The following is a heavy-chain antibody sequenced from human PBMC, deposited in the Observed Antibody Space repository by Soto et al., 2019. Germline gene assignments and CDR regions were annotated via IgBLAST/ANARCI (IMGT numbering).Heavy chain of an antibody. CDR3: ARGRVAAAGTGYYYYYMDV. V-gene: IGHV1-18*01. CDR2: ISAYNGNT. Sequence: ASVKVSCKASGYTFTSYGISWVRQAPGQGLEWMGWISAYNGNTNYAQKLQGRVTMTTDTSTSTAYMELRSLRSEDTAVYYCARGRVAAAGTGYYYYYMDVWGKGTTVTVSS. D-gene: IGHD6-13*01. CDR1: GYTFTSYG. J-gene: IGHJ6*03.